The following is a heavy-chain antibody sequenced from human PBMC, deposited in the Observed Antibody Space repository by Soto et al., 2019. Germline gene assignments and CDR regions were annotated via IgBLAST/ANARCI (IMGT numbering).Heavy chain of an antibody. CDR1: GYTFTNYW. CDR2: IYPGDSDT. J-gene: IGHJ4*02. D-gene: IGHD3-10*01. V-gene: IGHV5-51*01. Sequence: PGESLKISCKDSGYTFTNYWIGWVRQMPGKGLEWMGIIYPGDSDTRYSPSFRGQVTISADKSFSTAYLQWTSLRASDTAMYYCARVRILSGLFRSFDYWGQGTQVTVSS. CDR3: ARVRILSGLFRSFDY.